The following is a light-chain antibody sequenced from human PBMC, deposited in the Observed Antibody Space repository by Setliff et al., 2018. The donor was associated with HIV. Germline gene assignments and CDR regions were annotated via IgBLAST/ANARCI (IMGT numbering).Light chain of an antibody. CDR3: GTWHGILSAGGV. CDR2: ETN. CDR1: SSNIENDY. Sequence: QSVLTQPPSVSAAPGQKVTISCSGSSSNIENDYVSWYQQFPGTAPKIRIYETNKRPAGIPDRFSGSKSGASATLVITGLQTRGEAEYYCGTWHGILSAGGVFGTGTKVTVL. J-gene: IGLJ1*01. V-gene: IGLV1-51*02.